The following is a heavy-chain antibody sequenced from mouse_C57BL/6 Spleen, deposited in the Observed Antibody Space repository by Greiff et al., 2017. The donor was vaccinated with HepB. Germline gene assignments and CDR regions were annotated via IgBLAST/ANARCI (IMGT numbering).Heavy chain of an antibody. CDR3: ARDEDDYDGY. CDR2: ISDGGSYT. V-gene: IGHV5-4*01. Sequence: EVQGVESGGGLVKPGGFLKLSCAASGFTFSSYAMSWVRQTPEKRLEWVATISDGGSYTYYPDNVKGRFTISRDNAKNNLYLQMSHLKSEDTARYYCARDEDDYDGYWGQGTTLTVSS. J-gene: IGHJ2*01. D-gene: IGHD2-4*01. CDR1: GFTFSSYA.